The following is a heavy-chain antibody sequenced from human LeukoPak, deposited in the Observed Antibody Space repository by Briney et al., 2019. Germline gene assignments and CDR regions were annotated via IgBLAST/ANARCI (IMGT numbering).Heavy chain of an antibody. Sequence: GGSLRLSCAASGFTFRNAWMSWVRQAPGKGLGWVGRIKSKNNGGTTDYAAPVTGRFTISRDDSRNTLYLQMNSLKTEDTGVYYCTTGSTSNYGSGSYTTIDYWGQGTLVTVSS. V-gene: IGHV3-15*01. CDR1: GFTFRNAW. J-gene: IGHJ4*02. CDR2: IKSKNNGGTT. CDR3: TTGSTSNYGSGSYTTIDY. D-gene: IGHD3-10*01.